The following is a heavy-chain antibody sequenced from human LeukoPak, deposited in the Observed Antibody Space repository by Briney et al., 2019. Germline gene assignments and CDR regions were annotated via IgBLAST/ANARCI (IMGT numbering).Heavy chain of an antibody. J-gene: IGHJ5*02. CDR1: GFTFSSYA. CDR2: ISSSGGST. CDR3: AKGPTPSTKYNWFDP. V-gene: IGHV3-23*01. D-gene: IGHD4-17*01. Sequence: GGSLRLSCAASGFTFSSYAMSWVRQAPGKGLEWVSAISSSGGSTYYADSVKGRFTISRDNSKNTLYLQMNSLRAEDTAVYYCAKGPTPSTKYNWFDPWGQGTLVTVSS.